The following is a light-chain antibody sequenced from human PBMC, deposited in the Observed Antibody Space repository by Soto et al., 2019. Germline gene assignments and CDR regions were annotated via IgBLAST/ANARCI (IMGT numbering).Light chain of an antibody. CDR1: SSDVGGYNY. CDR3: GSYTSSTTWV. Sequence: QSVLPQPASVSGSPGQSITISCTGTSSDVGGYNYVSWYQQHPGKVPKLMIYDVNNRPSGVSNRFSGSKSGNTASLTISGLQAEDEADYYCGSYTSSTTWVFGGGTKVTVL. CDR2: DVN. V-gene: IGLV2-14*01. J-gene: IGLJ3*02.